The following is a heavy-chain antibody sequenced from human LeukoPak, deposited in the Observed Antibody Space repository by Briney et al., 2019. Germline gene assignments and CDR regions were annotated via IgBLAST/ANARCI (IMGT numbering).Heavy chain of an antibody. J-gene: IGHJ4*02. D-gene: IGHD1-7*01. Sequence: TSSETLSLTCTVSGGSISSSSYYWGWIRQPPGKGLEWIGSIYYSGSTYYNPSLKSRVTISVDTSKNQFSLKLSSVTAADTAVYYCARLWPVTGTTYYFDYWGQGTLVTVSS. CDR1: GGSISSSSYY. CDR2: IYYSGST. V-gene: IGHV4-39*01. CDR3: ARLWPVTGTTYYFDY.